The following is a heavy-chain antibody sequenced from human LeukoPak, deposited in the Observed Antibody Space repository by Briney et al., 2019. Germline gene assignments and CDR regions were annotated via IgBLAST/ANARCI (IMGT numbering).Heavy chain of an antibody. CDR2: IYYNGST. V-gene: IGHV4-59*01. D-gene: IGHD3-3*01. J-gene: IGHJ6*03. CDR3: ARVDKTVFGGYYYMDV. CDR1: GGSINSYY. Sequence: SETLSFTCTVSGGSINSYYWSLTRQPPGKGLEWIGYIYYNGSTNYNPSFKSRVTISVDTSKNQFSLKLSSVTAADMAVYYCARVDKTVFGGYYYMDVWGKGTTVTVSS.